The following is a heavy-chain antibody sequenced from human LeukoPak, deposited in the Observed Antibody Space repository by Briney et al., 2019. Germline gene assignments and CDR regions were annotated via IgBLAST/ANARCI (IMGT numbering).Heavy chain of an antibody. J-gene: IGHJ4*02. CDR3: ANVNWNEDY. CDR2: ISYDGSNK. Sequence: GGSLRLSCIASGFTFTSYAMSWVRQAPGKGLEWVAVISYDGSNKYYADSVKGRFTISRDNSKNTLYLQMNSLRAEDTAVYYCANVNWNEDYWGQGTLVTVSS. D-gene: IGHD1-1*01. V-gene: IGHV3-30*18. CDR1: GFTFTSYA.